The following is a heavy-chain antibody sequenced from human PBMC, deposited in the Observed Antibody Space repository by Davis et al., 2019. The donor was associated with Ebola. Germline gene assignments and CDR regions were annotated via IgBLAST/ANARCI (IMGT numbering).Heavy chain of an antibody. CDR2: ISGSSNII. D-gene: IGHD3-22*01. V-gene: IGHV3-48*04. CDR3: ARDSRHYYYDSSGYHNAHRGFNFDY. J-gene: IGHJ4*02. CDR1: GFTFSAYS. Sequence: GGSLRLSCAGSGFTFSAYSMNWVRQAPGKGLEWVSHISGSSNIIYYADSVKGRFTISRDNAKNSLYLQMNSLRAEDTAVYYCARDSRHYYYDSSGYHNAHRGFNFDYWGQGTLVTVSS.